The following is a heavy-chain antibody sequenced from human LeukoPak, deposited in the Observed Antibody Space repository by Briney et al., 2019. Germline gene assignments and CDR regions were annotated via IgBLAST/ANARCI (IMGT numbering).Heavy chain of an antibody. CDR3: ARHTYDILTDPFDY. Sequence: SETLSLTCTVSGGSISSSSYYWGWIRQPPGKGLEWIGSIYYSGSTHYNPSLKSRVTISVDTSKNQFSLKLSSVTAADTAVYYCARHTYDILTDPFDYWGQGTLVTVSS. CDR2: IYYSGST. J-gene: IGHJ4*02. D-gene: IGHD3-9*01. CDR1: GGSISSSSYY. V-gene: IGHV4-39*01.